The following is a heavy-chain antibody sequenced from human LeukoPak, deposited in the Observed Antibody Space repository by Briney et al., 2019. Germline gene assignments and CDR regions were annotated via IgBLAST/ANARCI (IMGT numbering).Heavy chain of an antibody. CDR1: RYTLSNYV. CDR2: INVYNGNT. CDR3: ARDGIGEEWLTQLDY. J-gene: IGHJ4*02. Sequence: AAVKVSCKASRYTLSNYVISWVRQAPAQGLEWMGWINVYNGNTNYAHKLQVTVTMTTDTSTNTGYMEVRSLRSDDSAVYYCARDGIGEEWLTQLDYWGQGTLVTVSS. D-gene: IGHD6-19*01. V-gene: IGHV1-18*01.